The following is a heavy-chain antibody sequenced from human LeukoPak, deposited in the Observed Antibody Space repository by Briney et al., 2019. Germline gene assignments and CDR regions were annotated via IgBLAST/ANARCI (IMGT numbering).Heavy chain of an antibody. CDR3: ASDSTIFGVARQY. V-gene: IGHV4-59*08. CDR2: IYYSGST. CDR1: GGSISSYY. D-gene: IGHD3-3*01. J-gene: IGHJ4*02. Sequence: SETLSLTCTVSGGSISSYYWSWIRQPPGKGRELVGYIYYSGSTNYNPSLKSRVTISVDTSKNQFSLKLSSVTAADTAVYYCASDSTIFGVARQYWGQGTLVTVSS.